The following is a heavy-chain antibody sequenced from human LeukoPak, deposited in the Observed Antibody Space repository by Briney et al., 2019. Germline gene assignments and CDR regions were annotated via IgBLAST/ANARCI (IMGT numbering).Heavy chain of an antibody. J-gene: IGHJ4*02. CDR2: TYYRSKWYY. CDR1: GDSVSTNSAA. CDR3: ARGDIALDY. Sequence: SQTLSLTCALSGDSVSTNSAAWNWIRQSPSRGLEWLGRTYYRSKWYYNYAVSVKSRITINPDTSKNQFSLHLSSVTPEDTAVYYCARGDIALDYWGQGAPVTVSS. V-gene: IGHV6-1*01. D-gene: IGHD5-12*01.